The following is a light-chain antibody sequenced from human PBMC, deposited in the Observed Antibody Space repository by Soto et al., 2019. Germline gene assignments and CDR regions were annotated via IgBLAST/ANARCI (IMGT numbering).Light chain of an antibody. J-gene: IGKJ4*01. CDR1: QGISSY. CDR3: QQLNDYPLT. V-gene: IGKV1-9*01. Sequence: DIQLTQSPSFLSASVGDRVTITCRASQGISSYLAWYQQKPGKAPNLLFYAASTLQSGVPSRFSGSGSGTEFTLTISSLQPEDFATYYCQQLNDYPLTFGGGTKVEIK. CDR2: AAS.